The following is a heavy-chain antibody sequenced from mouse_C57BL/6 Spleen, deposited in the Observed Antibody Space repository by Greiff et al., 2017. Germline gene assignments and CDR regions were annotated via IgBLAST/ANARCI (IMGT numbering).Heavy chain of an antibody. CDR1: GYSITSGYY. CDR2: ISYDGSN. D-gene: IGHD2-10*01. Sequence: ESGPGLVKPSQSLSLTCSVTGYSITSGYYWNWIRQFPGNKLEWMGYISYDGSNNYNPSLKNRISITRDTSKNQFFLKLNSVTTEDTATYYCARAYYGNYLDYWGQGTTLTVSS. V-gene: IGHV3-6*01. J-gene: IGHJ2*01. CDR3: ARAYYGNYLDY.